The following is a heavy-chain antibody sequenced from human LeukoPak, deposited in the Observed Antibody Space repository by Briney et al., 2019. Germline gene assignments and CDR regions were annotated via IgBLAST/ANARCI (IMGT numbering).Heavy chain of an antibody. CDR2: IYYSGST. J-gene: IGHJ3*02. D-gene: IGHD6-19*01. CDR3: ARLPIMSSGSDAFDI. V-gene: IGHV4-39*01. CDR1: GGSISSSGYY. Sequence: SETLSLTCTVSGGSISSSGYYWGWIRQPPGKGLEWIGTIYYSGSTYYNPSLKSRVTISVDTSKNQFSLKLSSVTAADTAVYYCARLPIMSSGSDAFDIWGQGTMVTVSS.